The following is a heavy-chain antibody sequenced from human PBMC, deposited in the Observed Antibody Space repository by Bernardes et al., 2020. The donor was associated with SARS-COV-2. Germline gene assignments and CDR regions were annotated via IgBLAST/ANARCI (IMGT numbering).Heavy chain of an antibody. CDR2: INPNSGGT. CDR3: ALPPTNYDRYAMDV. J-gene: IGHJ6*04. D-gene: IGHD3-22*01. V-gene: IGHV1-2*02. Sequence: ASVKASCKASGYTFTGYYLHWVRLAPGQGLEWLGWINPNSGGTNYAQKFQGRVTMTRDTSISTAYLELSSLRSDDTAVYYCALPPTNYDRYAMDVWGKGTTVTVSS. CDR1: GYTFTGYY.